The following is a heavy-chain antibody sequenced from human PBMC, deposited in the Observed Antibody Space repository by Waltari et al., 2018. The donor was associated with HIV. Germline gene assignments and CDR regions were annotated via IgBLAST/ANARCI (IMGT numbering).Heavy chain of an antibody. V-gene: IGHV3-30*02. Sequence: QVQLVESGGGVVQPGGSLRLSCVASGFNFSGYGMHWVRQVPGKGLEWVTFIRYDGSSESYLRSVKGRFTISRDNSKNIVYLQMNSLRPEDTAIYYCSKDLLTNIRGGAFDPWGQGTLVTVSS. CDR3: SKDLLTNIRGGAFDP. CDR2: IRYDGSSE. J-gene: IGHJ5*02. D-gene: IGHD3-10*01. CDR1: GFNFSGYG.